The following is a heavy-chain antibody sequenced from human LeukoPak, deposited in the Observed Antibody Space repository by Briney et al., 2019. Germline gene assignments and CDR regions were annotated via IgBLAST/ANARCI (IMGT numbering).Heavy chain of an antibody. CDR1: GGTFSSYA. CDR3: AREAHTVRNYYDSSGYYPLRY. CDR2: IIPIFGTA. J-gene: IGHJ4*02. V-gene: IGHV1-69*05. Sequence: SVRVSCKASGGTFSSYAISWVRQAPGQGLEWMGGIIPIFGTANYAQKFQGGVTITTDESTSTAYMELSGLRSEDTAVYYCAREAHTVRNYYDSSGYYPLRYWGQGTLVTVSS. D-gene: IGHD3-22*01.